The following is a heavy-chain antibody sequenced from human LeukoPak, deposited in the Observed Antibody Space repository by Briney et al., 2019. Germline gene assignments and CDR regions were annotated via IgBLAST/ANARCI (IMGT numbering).Heavy chain of an antibody. V-gene: IGHV4-61*02. CDR1: GGSISSGSYY. Sequence: PSETLSLTCTVSGGSISSGSYYWSWIRQPAGKGLEWIGRIYTSGSTNYNPSLKSRVTISVDTSKNQFSLKLSSVTAADTAVYYCARQGPAAIDYYYYGMDVWGQGTTVTVSS. CDR3: ARQGPAAIDYYYYGMDV. CDR2: IYTSGST. J-gene: IGHJ6*02.